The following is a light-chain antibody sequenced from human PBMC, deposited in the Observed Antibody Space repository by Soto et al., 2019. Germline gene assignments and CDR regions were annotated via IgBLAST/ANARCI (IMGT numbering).Light chain of an antibody. CDR3: HQTFSSPLT. Sequence: IHMTQSPSSLSASVGDRVTITCRASQTVYACLGWYQHKSGRAPSLLIYEASTLHSGVPSRFSGSGSGTNFTLTIDGLQPEDGATSEGHQTFSSPLTFGLGPKV. CDR1: QTVYAC. CDR2: EAS. V-gene: IGKV1-39*01. J-gene: IGKJ1*01.